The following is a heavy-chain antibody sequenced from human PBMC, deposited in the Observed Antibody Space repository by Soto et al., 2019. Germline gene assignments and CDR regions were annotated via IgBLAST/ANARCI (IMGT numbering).Heavy chain of an antibody. CDR1: GYTLTRYS. CDR3: ARMYSSSSYDY. Sequence: ASVKVSCKASGYTLTRYSIHWVRQAPGQRLEWMGWINAGNGNTKFSQKFQGRVTITRDTSASTAYMELRSLRSDDTAVYYCARMYSSSSYDYWGQG. V-gene: IGHV1-3*01. CDR2: INAGNGNT. J-gene: IGHJ4*02. D-gene: IGHD6-13*01.